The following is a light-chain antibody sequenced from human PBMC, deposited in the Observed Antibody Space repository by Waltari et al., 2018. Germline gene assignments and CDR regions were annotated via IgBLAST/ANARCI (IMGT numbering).Light chain of an antibody. CDR3: QQTFSSPYT. Sequence: DVDMTQAPSSLSASIGDRITITCRASQSIIHYLNWYQQKQGTAPRLLITGASSLRGGVPSRFSGSGSGTDFSLTISSLQPEDFATYYCQQTFSSPYTFCQGTKLDI. V-gene: IGKV1-39*01. CDR1: QSIIHY. J-gene: IGKJ2*01. CDR2: GAS.